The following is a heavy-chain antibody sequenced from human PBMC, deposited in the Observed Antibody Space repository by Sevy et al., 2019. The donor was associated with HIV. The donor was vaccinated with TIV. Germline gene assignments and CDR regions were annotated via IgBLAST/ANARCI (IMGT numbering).Heavy chain of an antibody. CDR2: INPSGGST. V-gene: IGHV1-46*01. CDR1: GYTFTSYY. Sequence: ASVKVSCKASGYTFTSYYMHWVRQAPGQGLEWMGIINPSGGSTSYAQKFQGRVTMTRDTSTSTVYMELSSLGSEDTAVYYCARDLWIAAAGTSWGTDYWGQGTLVTVSS. D-gene: IGHD6-13*01. J-gene: IGHJ4*02. CDR3: ARDLWIAAAGTSWGTDY.